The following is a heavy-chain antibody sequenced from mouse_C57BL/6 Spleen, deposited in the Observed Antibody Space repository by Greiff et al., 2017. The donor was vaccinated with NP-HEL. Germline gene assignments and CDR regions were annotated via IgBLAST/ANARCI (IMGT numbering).Heavy chain of an antibody. CDR1: GYAFTNYL. J-gene: IGHJ2*01. CDR3: ARRQNFDY. V-gene: IGHV1-54*01. CDR2: INPGSGGT. Sequence: VQLQQSGAELVRPGTSVKVSCKASGYAFTNYLIEWVKQRPGQGLEWIGVINPGSGGTNYNEKFKGKATLTVDTSSSTAYMQLSSLTSEDSAVYYCARRQNFDYWGQGTTLTVSS.